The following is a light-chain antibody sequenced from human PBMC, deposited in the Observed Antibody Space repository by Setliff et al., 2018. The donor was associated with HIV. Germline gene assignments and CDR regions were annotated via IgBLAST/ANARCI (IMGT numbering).Light chain of an antibody. V-gene: IGLV2-14*02. CDR1: SSDVGSYNL. Sequence: QSALTQPASVSGSPGQSITISCTGTSSDVGSYNLVSWYQHHPGKAPKLMIYEVTKRPSGVSNRFSGSKSGNTASLTISGLQAEDEADYYCSSYTSSSTLYVFGTGTKVTVL. CDR2: EVT. J-gene: IGLJ1*01. CDR3: SSYTSSSTLYV.